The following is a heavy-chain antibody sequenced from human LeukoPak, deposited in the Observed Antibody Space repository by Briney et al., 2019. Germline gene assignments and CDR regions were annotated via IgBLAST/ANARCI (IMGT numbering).Heavy chain of an antibody. V-gene: IGHV4-59*01. J-gene: IGHJ4*02. D-gene: IGHD6-13*01. CDR1: GGSISTYY. CDR3: ARGVYIAAAQYGF. Sequence: NPSETLSLTCTVSGGSISTYYRNWIRQPPGKGLEWIGYIYYSGATNYNPSLKSRVTISVDTSKNQFSLKLSSVTAADTAVYYCARGVYIAAAQYGFWGQGTLVTVSS. CDR2: IYYSGAT.